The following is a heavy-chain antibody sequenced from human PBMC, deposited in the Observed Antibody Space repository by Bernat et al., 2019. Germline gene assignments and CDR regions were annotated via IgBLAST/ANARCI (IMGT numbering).Heavy chain of an antibody. CDR1: GFTFSTYW. D-gene: IGHD4-17*01. V-gene: IGHV3-74*01. CDR2: INSDASIT. CDR3: STYGNGEFDY. J-gene: IGHJ4*02. Sequence: EVQLVESGGGLVQPGGSLRLSCAASGFTFSTYWMHWVRQAPGKGLVWVSRINSDASITSYADSGKGRFTRARDNAKNTLYLQMNSLGADDTAIYYCSTYGNGEFDYWGQGTLVTVSS.